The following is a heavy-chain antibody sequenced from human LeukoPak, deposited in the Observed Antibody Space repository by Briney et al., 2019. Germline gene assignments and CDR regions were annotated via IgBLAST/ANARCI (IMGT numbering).Heavy chain of an antibody. Sequence: GGSLRLSCATSGFTTFTYAMSWVRQSPGKGLEWVSSISGNDDKTYYADSVKGRFTISRDTSKNTLNLQMNSLRGEDTAIYYCARDWGYWGQGTLVAVSS. J-gene: IGHJ4*02. V-gene: IGHV3-23*01. CDR3: ARDWGY. CDR1: GFTTFTYA. CDR2: ISGNDDKT. D-gene: IGHD3-16*01.